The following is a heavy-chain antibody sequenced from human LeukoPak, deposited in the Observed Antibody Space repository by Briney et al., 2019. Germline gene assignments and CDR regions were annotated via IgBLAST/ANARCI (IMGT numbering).Heavy chain of an antibody. CDR1: GGSISSYY. J-gene: IGHJ4*02. CDR2: IYTSGST. V-gene: IGHV4-4*07. D-gene: IGHD4-23*01. CDR3: ARATRWVPFDY. Sequence: PSETLSLTCTVSGGSISSYYWSWIRQPAGKGLDWIGRIYTSGSTNYNPSLKSRVTISVDKSKNQFSLKLSSVTAADTAVYYCARATRWVPFDYWGQGTLVTVSS.